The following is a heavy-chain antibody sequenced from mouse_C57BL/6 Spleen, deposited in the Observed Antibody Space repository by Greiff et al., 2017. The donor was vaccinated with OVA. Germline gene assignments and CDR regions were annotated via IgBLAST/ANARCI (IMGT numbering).Heavy chain of an antibody. Sequence: VQLQQSGAELVRPGASVTLSCKASGYTFTDYEMHWVKQTPVHGLEWIGAIDPETGGTAYNQKFKGKAILTADKSSSTAYMELRSLTSEDSAVYYCTRNYYGNSHFDYWGQGTTLTVSS. CDR3: TRNYYGNSHFDY. D-gene: IGHD2-1*01. J-gene: IGHJ2*01. V-gene: IGHV1-15*01. CDR1: GYTFTDYE. CDR2: IDPETGGT.